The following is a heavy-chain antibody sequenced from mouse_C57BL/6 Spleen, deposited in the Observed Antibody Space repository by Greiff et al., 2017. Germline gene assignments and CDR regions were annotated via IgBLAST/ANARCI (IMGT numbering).Heavy chain of an antibody. J-gene: IGHJ3*01. CDR3: ARAEVLYGSSDVGFAY. D-gene: IGHD1-1*01. CDR2: IDPSDSET. V-gene: IGHV1-52*01. Sequence: QVQLQQPGAELVRPGSSVKLSCKASGYTFTSYWMHWVKQRPIQGLEWIGNIDPSDSETHYNQKFKDKATLTVDKSSSTAYMQLSSLTSEDSAVYDGARAEVLYGSSDVGFAYWGQGTLVTVSA. CDR1: GYTFTSYW.